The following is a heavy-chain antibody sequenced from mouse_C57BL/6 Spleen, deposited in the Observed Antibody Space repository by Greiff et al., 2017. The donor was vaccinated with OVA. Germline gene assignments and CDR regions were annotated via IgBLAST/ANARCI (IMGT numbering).Heavy chain of an antibody. CDR3: ARASSYDWYFDV. J-gene: IGHJ1*03. CDR1: GYSFTGYY. V-gene: IGHV1-42*01. Sequence: EVKLQESGPELVKPGASVKISCKASGYSFTGYYMNWVKQSPEKSLEWIGEINPSTGGTTYNQKFKAKATLTVDKSSSTAYMQLKSLTSEDSAVYYCARASSYDWYFDVWGTGTTVTVSS. D-gene: IGHD1-1*01. CDR2: INPSTGGT.